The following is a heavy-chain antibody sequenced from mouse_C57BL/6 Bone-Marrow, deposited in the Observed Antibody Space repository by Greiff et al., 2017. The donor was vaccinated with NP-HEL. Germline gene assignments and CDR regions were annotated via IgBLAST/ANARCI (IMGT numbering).Heavy chain of an antibody. CDR2: ISRGGNYI. D-gene: IGHD4-1*01. Sequence: EVMLVESGEGLVKPGGSLKLSCAASGFTFSSYAMSWVRQTPEKRLEWVAYISRGGNYIYYPDTLKGRFTISRAHAMNTLYLQMCRLKSEDTDMYYCTREGDNWDAYYAMDYWGQGTSVTVSS. CDR3: TREGDNWDAYYAMDY. V-gene: IGHV5-9-1*02. CDR1: GFTFSSYA. J-gene: IGHJ4*01.